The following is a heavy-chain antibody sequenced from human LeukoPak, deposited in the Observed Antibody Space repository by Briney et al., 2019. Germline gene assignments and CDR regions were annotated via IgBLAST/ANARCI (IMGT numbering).Heavy chain of an antibody. CDR2: INPSGGST. J-gene: IGHJ5*02. V-gene: IGHV1-46*01. CDR3: ARGGVAAAFLDLHWFDP. D-gene: IGHD6-13*01. CDR1: GYTFTSFY. Sequence: ASVKVSCKASGYTFTSFYMHWVREAPGQGLEWMGIINPSGGSTSYAQKFQGRVTMTRDTSTSTVYMELSSLRSEDTAVYYCARGGVAAAFLDLHWFDPWGQGTLVTVSS.